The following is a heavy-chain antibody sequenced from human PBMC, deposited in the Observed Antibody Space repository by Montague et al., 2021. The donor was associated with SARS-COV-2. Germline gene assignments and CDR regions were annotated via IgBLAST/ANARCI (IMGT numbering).Heavy chain of an antibody. CDR2: IYHSGST. CDR3: ARAGGDYYYHYYGMDV. D-gene: IGHD4-17*01. Sequence: SETLSLTCAVSGGSISSSNWWSWVRQPPGKGLEWIGEIYHSGSTNYNPSLNSRVTISIDKSKNQFSLKLSSVTAADTAVYYWARAGGDYYYHYYGMDVWGQGTTVTVSS. V-gene: IGHV4-4*02. CDR1: GGSISSSNW. J-gene: IGHJ6*02.